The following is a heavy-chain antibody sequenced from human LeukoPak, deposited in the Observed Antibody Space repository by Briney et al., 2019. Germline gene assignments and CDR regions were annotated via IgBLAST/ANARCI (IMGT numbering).Heavy chain of an antibody. J-gene: IGHJ1*01. D-gene: IGHD3-22*01. Sequence: SETLSLTCTVSGGSISSGSYYWSWIRQPAGKGLEWIGRIYTSGSTNYNPSLKSRVTISVDTSKNQFSLKLSPVTAADTAVYYCARVAYYYDSSGYNEYFQHWGQGTLVTVSS. CDR3: ARVAYYYDSSGYNEYFQH. CDR2: IYTSGST. V-gene: IGHV4-61*02. CDR1: GGSISSGSYY.